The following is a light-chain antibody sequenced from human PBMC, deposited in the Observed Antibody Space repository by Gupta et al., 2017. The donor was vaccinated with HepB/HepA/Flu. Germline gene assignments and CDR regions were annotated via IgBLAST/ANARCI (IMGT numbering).Light chain of an antibody. CDR1: QSVSIY. CDR3: QLGRNLPSLT. J-gene: IGKJ4*01. CDR2: DAS. Sequence: EIMLTQSPATLSLSPGERATLSCRTSQSVSIYLSWYQQKPGQSPRLLIYDASNRATGIPARFSGGGSGTDFTLTISRLEPEDFAVYYCQLGRNLPSLTFGGGTKVEVK. V-gene: IGKV3-11*01.